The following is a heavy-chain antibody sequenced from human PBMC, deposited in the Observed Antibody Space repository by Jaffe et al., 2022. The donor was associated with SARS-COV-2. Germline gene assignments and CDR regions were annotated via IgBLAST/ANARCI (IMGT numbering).Heavy chain of an antibody. CDR2: INTSGRT. D-gene: IGHD6-13*01. CDR3: ARDWGYNGSRDRQFDC. V-gene: IGHV4-61*02. CDR1: GDSISSGTFY. Sequence: QVQLQESGPGLVKPSQTLSLTCTVSGDSISSGTFYWSWIRQPAGKGLEWIGHINTSGRTNYSPSLKSRVTMSVETSRNQFSLKLSSVTAADTAVYYCARDWGYNGSRDRQFDCWGQGTLVTVSS. J-gene: IGHJ4*02.